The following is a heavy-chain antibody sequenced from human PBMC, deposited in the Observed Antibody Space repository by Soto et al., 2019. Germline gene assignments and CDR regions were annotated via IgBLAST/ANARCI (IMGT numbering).Heavy chain of an antibody. CDR1: GGSFSGYY. V-gene: IGHV4-34*01. CDR3: ARGRPITIFGVVIIPSPPFDY. D-gene: IGHD3-3*01. J-gene: IGHJ4*02. CDR2: ITHSGSS. Sequence: QVQLQQWRAGLLKPSETLSLTCAVYGGSFSGYYWSWIRQPPGEGLDWIGEITHSGSSNYNPSLKSRVTRPVDTSKNQFPLKLSSVTAADTAVYYCARGRPITIFGVVIIPSPPFDYWGQGTLVTVSS.